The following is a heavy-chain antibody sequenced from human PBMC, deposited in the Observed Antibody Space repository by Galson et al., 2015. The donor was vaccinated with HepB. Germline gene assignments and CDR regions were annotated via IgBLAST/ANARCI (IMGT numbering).Heavy chain of an antibody. CDR2: ISPYNGNT. J-gene: IGHJ4*02. V-gene: IGHV1-18*01. D-gene: IGHD2-15*01. Sequence: SVKVSCKASGYTFISYGVIWVRQAPGQGLEWMGWISPYNGNTKYAQKFQGRVTMTTDTSTSTAYVDLRSLRSDDTAVYYCVRDAGRYCSGASCYPGYDYWGQGTLVTVSS. CDR1: GYTFISYG. CDR3: VRDAGRYCSGASCYPGYDY.